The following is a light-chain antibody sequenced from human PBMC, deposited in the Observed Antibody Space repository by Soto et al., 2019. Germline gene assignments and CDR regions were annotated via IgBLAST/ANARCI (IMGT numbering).Light chain of an antibody. J-gene: IGKJ1*01. Sequence: EIAMTQSPATLSVSPGERVTLSCRASQSVSIDLAWYQQKPGQAPRLLIFGASTRATGIPARFSGSGSGTEFSLTISSLQSEDFAVYYCQQYNNWPPWTFGQGTKVDIK. CDR1: QSVSID. V-gene: IGKV3-15*01. CDR2: GAS. CDR3: QQYNNWPPWT.